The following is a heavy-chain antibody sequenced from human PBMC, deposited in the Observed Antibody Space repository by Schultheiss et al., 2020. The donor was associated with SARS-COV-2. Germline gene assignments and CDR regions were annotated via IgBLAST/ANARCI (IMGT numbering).Heavy chain of an antibody. D-gene: IGHD6-19*01. J-gene: IGHJ4*02. CDR1: GGTFSSYA. Sequence: SVKVSCKASGGTFSSYAISWVRQAPGQGLEWMGGIIPIFGTANYAQKFQGRVTITRDMSLRTAYMELSSLRSEDTAVYYCARVGYSSGCFSYWGQGTLVTVSS. V-gene: IGHV1-69*05. CDR3: ARVGYSSGCFSY. CDR2: IIPIFGTA.